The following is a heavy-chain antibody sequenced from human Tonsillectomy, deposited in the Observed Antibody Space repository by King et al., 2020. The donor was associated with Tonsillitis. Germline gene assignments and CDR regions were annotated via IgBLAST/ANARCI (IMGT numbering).Heavy chain of an antibody. V-gene: IGHV4-4*07. D-gene: IGHD1-26*01. J-gene: IGHJ4*02. CDR3: ARVWSGSYYFDS. Sequence: VQLQESGPGLVKPSETRSLTCTVSGGSISSYYWSWIRQPAGKGLEWIGRIDNSGSTNYNPSLKSRVTMSGDTSKNQFSLRLSSVTAADTAVYYCARVWSGSYYFDSWGQGTLVTVSS. CDR2: IDNSGST. CDR1: GGSISSYY.